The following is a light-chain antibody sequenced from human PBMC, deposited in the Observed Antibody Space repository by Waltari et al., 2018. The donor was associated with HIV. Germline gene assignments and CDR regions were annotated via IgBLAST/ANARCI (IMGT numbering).Light chain of an antibody. CDR2: KAS. V-gene: IGKV1-5*03. J-gene: IGKJ4*01. CDR1: QSIGNW. Sequence: DIQMTQSPSTLSASVGHRVTITCRASQSIGNWLAWYQQKPGRAPKVLIYKASSLQSGVPSRFSGRGSETEFTLTISSLQPDDFATYYCQQISSASRTFGGGTKVEIK. CDR3: QQISSASRT.